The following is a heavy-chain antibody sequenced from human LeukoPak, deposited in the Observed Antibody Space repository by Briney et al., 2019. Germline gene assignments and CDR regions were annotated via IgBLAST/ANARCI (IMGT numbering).Heavy chain of an antibody. CDR2: IKSKADGGTT. J-gene: IGHJ4*02. D-gene: IGHD1-14*01. CDR1: GFTFSNAR. Sequence: GGSLRLSCTASGFTFSNARMSWVRQAPGKGLEWVGRIKSKADGGTTDYAAPVKGRFTISRDNSKNTLYLQVNSLRAEDTAVYYCATGTSVSFDHWGQGTLVTVSS. CDR3: ATGTSVSFDH. V-gene: IGHV3-15*01.